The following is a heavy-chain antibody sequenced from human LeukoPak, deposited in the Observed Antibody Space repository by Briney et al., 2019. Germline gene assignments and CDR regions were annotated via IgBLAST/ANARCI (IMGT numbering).Heavy chain of an antibody. J-gene: IGHJ3*02. Sequence: PGGSLRLSCAASGFTFSSYGMHWVRQAPGKGLEWVAVISYDGSTKRYPDSVKGRFTISRDNSKNTLYLLMNSLRAEDTAVYYCAKDRYCSGGSCYYDAFDIWGQGTMVTVSS. D-gene: IGHD2-15*01. V-gene: IGHV3-30*18. CDR1: GFTFSSYG. CDR3: AKDRYCSGGSCYYDAFDI. CDR2: ISYDGSTK.